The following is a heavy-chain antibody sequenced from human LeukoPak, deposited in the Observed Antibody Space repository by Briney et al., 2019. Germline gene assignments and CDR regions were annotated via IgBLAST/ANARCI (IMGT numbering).Heavy chain of an antibody. V-gene: IGHV4-34*01. CDR3: ARSLAGIAAARYDY. D-gene: IGHD6-13*01. Sequence: TPSETLSLTCAVYGGSFSGYYWSWIRQPPGKGLEWIGEINHSGSTNYNPSLKSRVTISVDTSKNQFSLKLSSVTAADTAVYYCARSLAGIAAARYDYWGQGTLVTVSS. J-gene: IGHJ4*02. CDR1: GGSFSGYY. CDR2: INHSGST.